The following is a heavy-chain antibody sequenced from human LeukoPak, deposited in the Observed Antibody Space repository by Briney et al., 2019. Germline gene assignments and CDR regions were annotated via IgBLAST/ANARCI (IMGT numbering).Heavy chain of an antibody. CDR2: IYYSGST. Sequence: PSETLSLTCTVSGGSISSYYWSWIRQPPGKGLEWIGYIYYSGSTNYNPSLKSRVTISVDTSKNQFSLKLSSVTAADTAVYYCARHGSSGIGVAGKVDYWGQGTLVTVSS. D-gene: IGHD6-19*01. V-gene: IGHV4-59*08. CDR1: GGSISSYY. J-gene: IGHJ4*02. CDR3: ARHGSSGIGVAGKVDY.